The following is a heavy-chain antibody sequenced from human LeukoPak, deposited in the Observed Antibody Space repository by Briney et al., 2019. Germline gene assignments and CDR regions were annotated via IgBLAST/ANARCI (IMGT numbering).Heavy chain of an antibody. D-gene: IGHD4-11*01. CDR2: ISSGSSYI. Sequence: GGSLKLSCAASGFTFSSYSMNWVRQAPGKGLEWVSSISSGSSYIYYADSVKGRFTISRDNAKNSLYLQMNSLRAEDTAVYYCASTGGSVTTWYYYYGMDVWGQGTTVTVSS. J-gene: IGHJ6*02. CDR3: ASTGGSVTTWYYYYGMDV. V-gene: IGHV3-21*01. CDR1: GFTFSSYS.